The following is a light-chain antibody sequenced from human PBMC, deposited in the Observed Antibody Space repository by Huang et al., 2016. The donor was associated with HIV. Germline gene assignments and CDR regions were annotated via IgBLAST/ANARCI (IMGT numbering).Light chain of an antibody. J-gene: IGKJ4*01. Sequence: EIELTQSPATLSVSPGERATLSCRAINGVDSYLACYQQKPVQSPRLLIYDASTRATGISAKFNGTGSGTEFSLSITNLQSEDFAVYYCQQYNDWPPLTFGGGTKVEI. CDR3: QQYNDWPPLT. CDR1: NGVDSY. V-gene: IGKV3-15*01. CDR2: DAS.